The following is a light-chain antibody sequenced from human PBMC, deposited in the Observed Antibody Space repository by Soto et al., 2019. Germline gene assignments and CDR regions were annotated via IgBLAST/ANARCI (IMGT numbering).Light chain of an antibody. V-gene: IGKV3-15*01. CDR1: QSVSSN. J-gene: IGKJ1*01. CDR3: QQYNNLPPCT. Sequence: EIVMTQSPATLSVSPGERATLSCRASQSVSSNLAWYQQKPGQAPSLLIYGASTRATGIPARFSGSGSGTEFTLTISSLQSEDFAVYYCQQYNNLPPCTFGQGTKVEIK. CDR2: GAS.